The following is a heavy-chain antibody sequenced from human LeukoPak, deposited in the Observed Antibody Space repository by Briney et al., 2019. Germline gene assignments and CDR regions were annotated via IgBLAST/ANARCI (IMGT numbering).Heavy chain of an antibody. J-gene: IGHJ6*03. V-gene: IGHV1-69*05. CDR1: GGTFSSYA. CDR2: IIPIFGTA. CDR3: ARLNSGGYYYYYYMDV. D-gene: IGHD4-23*01. Sequence: GASVKVSCKASGGTFSSYAISWVRQAPGQGLEWMGGIIPIFGTANYAQKFQGRVTITRNTSISTAYMELSSLRSEDTAVYYCARLNSGGYYYYYYMDVWGKGTTVTVSS.